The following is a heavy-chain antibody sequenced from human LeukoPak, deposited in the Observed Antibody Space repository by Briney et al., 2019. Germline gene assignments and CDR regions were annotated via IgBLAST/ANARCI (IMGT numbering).Heavy chain of an antibody. CDR3: AKDLRWRVATILPAIDS. Sequence: PGKSLRLSCAASGFGFSYYYMHWVRQAPGKGLQWVAVISYDGTYKYYEDSVKGRFTISRDNSKNTLFLQMNSLRTEDTAVYYCAKDLRWRVATILPAIDSWGQGALVTVS. D-gene: IGHD5-12*01. CDR2: ISYDGTYK. CDR1: GFGFSYYY. J-gene: IGHJ4*02. V-gene: IGHV3-30*18.